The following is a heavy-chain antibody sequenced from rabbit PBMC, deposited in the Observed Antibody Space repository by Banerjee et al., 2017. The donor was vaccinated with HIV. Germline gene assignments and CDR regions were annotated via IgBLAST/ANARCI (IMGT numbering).Heavy chain of an antibody. CDR1: GFDLSSYYY. D-gene: IGHD5-1*01. CDR3: ARTYGSTTVGFGLNL. CDR2: IYAGSSGST. J-gene: IGHJ4*01. Sequence: QSLEESGGDLVKPGASLTLTCKASGFDLSSYYYMCWVRQAPGKGLEWIACIYAGSSGSTYYASWAKGRFTISKTSSTTVTLQMTSLTAADTATYFCARTYGSTTVGFGLNLWGQGTLVTVS. V-gene: IGHV1S40*01.